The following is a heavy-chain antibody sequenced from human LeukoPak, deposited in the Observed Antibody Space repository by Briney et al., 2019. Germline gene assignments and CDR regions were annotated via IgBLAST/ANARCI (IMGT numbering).Heavy chain of an antibody. D-gene: IGHD3-10*01. CDR3: ARDWFGEFRRLPDY. V-gene: IGHV1-46*01. CDR2: INPSGGST. CDR1: GYTFTIYY. Sequence: ASVKVSCKSSGYTFTIYYMHWVRQAPGQGLEWMGIINPSGGSTSYAQKFQGRGSMTRDTSTSTVYMDLSSLRSEATAVYYCARDWFGEFRRLPDYWGPGNLVTVSS. J-gene: IGHJ4*02.